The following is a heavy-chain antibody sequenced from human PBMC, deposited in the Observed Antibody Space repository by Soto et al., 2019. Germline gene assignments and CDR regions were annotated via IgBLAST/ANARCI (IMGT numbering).Heavy chain of an antibody. D-gene: IGHD2-2*01. J-gene: IGHJ6*02. CDR3: ARDGGYCISTSCCPDARYYGMDV. V-gene: IGHV3-74*01. CDR2: INSDGSST. Sequence: PGGSLRVSCAASCFTFSSYWMHWVRQAPGKGLVWVSRINSDGSSTSYADSVKGRFTISRDNAKNTLYLQMNSLRAEYTAVYYCARDGGYCISTSCCPDARYYGMDVWGQGTTVTVSS. CDR1: CFTFSSYW.